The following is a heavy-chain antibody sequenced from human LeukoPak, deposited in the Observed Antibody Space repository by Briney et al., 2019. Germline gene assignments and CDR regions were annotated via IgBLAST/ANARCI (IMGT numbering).Heavy chain of an antibody. D-gene: IGHD1-26*01. J-gene: IGHJ4*02. Sequence: SETLSLTCAVSGGSISSSNWWSWVRQPPGKGREWIGEIYHSGSTYYNPSLKSRVTISVDKSKNHFSLNLSSVTAADTAVYYCARDGTLSGSYWRSPFDYWGQGTLVTVSS. CDR1: GGSISSSNW. V-gene: IGHV4-4*02. CDR3: ARDGTLSGSYWRSPFDY. CDR2: IYHSGST.